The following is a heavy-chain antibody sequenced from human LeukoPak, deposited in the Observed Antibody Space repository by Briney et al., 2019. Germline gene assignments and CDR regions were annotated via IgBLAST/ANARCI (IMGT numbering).Heavy chain of an antibody. Sequence: GGSLRLSCAASGFTFSSYSMNWVRQAPGKGLEWVSYISSSSSTIYYADSVMGRFTISRDNAKNTLYLQMGSLRAEEMGVYYCARGGAAAGTRGNDYWGQGTLVTVSS. CDR3: ARGGAAAGTRGNDY. CDR2: ISSSSSTI. V-gene: IGHV3-48*01. D-gene: IGHD6-13*01. CDR1: GFTFSSYS. J-gene: IGHJ4*02.